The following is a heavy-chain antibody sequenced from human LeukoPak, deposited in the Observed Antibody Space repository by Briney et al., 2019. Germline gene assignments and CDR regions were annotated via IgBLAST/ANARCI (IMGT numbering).Heavy chain of an antibody. CDR3: ARSLGSETYYEVFRDTHAFDI. V-gene: IGHV1-46*01. CDR2: INPSVDST. D-gene: IGHD3-10*01. CDR1: GYTFTSHY. Sequence: GSSVKVSCKVSGYTFTSHYLHWVRQAPGQGLEWMGIINPSVDSTSYAQKFQDRVTMTRDTSTSTVYMELSSLRPEDTAVYYCARSLGSETYYEVFRDTHAFDIWGQGTMVTVSS. J-gene: IGHJ3*02.